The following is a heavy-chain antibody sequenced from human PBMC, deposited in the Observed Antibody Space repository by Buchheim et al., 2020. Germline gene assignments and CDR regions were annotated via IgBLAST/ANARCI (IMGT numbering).Heavy chain of an antibody. Sequence: EVQLVESGGGLVQRGGSLRLSCVASGFTFSTYWMHWVRQAPGKELVWVSRVNSDGSSTTYADSVKGRLTTSRDNAKNTLYMQMNSLRAEDAAMYYCAREVMVGAHRRAFDIWGRGT. CDR2: VNSDGSST. CDR1: GFTFSTYW. V-gene: IGHV3-74*01. J-gene: IGHJ3*02. CDR3: AREVMVGAHRRAFDI. D-gene: IGHD2-21*01.